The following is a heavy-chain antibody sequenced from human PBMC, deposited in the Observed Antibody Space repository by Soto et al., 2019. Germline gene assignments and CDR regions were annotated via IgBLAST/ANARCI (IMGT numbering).Heavy chain of an antibody. Sequence: GESLKISCKGSGYSFTNYWIGWVGQMPGKGLEWMGMIYPDDSDTKYSPSFQGQVTFSADKSINTAYLQWSSLKASDTAIYYCARLEWLSLAAWFDPWGQGTLVTVS. CDR1: GYSFTNYW. CDR3: ARLEWLSLAAWFDP. D-gene: IGHD3-3*01. V-gene: IGHV5-51*01. CDR2: IYPDDSDT. J-gene: IGHJ5*02.